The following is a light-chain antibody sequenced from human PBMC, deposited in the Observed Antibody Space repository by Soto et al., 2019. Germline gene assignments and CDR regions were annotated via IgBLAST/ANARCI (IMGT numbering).Light chain of an antibody. CDR2: GAS. CDR3: QQYGRSPFT. J-gene: IGKJ3*01. CDR1: QSVSSNY. V-gene: IGKV3-20*01. Sequence: EIVLTQSPGTLSLSPGERATLSCRASQSVSSNYLAWYQQKPGQAPRLLISGASSRATGIQDRFSGSGSGTDFTLTISRMEPEDFAVYYCQQYGRSPFTFGPGTKVDLK.